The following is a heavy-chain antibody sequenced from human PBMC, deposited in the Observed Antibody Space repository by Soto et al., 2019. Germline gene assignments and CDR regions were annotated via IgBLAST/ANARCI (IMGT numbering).Heavy chain of an antibody. Sequence: GGSLRLSCAASGFTFSSYAMSWVRQAPGKGLEWVSAISGSGGSTYYADSVKGRFTISRDNSKNKLYLQMNSLRAEDTAVYYCAKDPLTMIVVVITKPDYWGQGTLVTVSS. CDR2: ISGSGGST. CDR1: GFTFSSYA. CDR3: AKDPLTMIVVVITKPDY. D-gene: IGHD3-22*01. J-gene: IGHJ4*02. V-gene: IGHV3-23*01.